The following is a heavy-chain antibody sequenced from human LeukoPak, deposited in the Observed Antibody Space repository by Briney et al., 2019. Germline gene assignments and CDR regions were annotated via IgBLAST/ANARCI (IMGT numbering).Heavy chain of an antibody. CDR3: ARAGRSTVTTVLYDYYCMDV. D-gene: IGHD4-17*01. J-gene: IGHJ6*02. V-gene: IGHV4-34*01. Sequence: SETLSLTCAVYGGSFSGCYWSGIRQHPGRGLEWIGEINYSGSTNYNPSLKSRDNISVDTSKNQFSLKLSSVTAADTAVYYCARAGRSTVTTVLYDYYCMDVWGQGTTVTVSS. CDR1: GGSFSGCY. CDR2: INYSGST.